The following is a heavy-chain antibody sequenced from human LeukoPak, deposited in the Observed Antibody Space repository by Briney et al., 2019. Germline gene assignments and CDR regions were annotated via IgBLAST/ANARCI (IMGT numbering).Heavy chain of an antibody. Sequence: SETLSLTCTVSGGSISISNYYWGWIRQPPGKGLEWIGGAYYSGTTYYSPSLKSRVTISVDTSRNHFSLNLNSVTAADTAVYYCARHSSSAWYYYFDYWGQGSFVTVSS. J-gene: IGHJ4*02. CDR1: GGSISISNYY. D-gene: IGHD6-19*01. CDR3: ARHSSSAWYYYFDY. CDR2: AYYSGTT. V-gene: IGHV4-39*01.